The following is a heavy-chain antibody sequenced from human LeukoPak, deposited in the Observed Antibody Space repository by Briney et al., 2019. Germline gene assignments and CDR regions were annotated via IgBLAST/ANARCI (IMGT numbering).Heavy chain of an antibody. CDR1: GGSISGHY. V-gene: IGHV4-59*11. CDR2: IHYSGRP. D-gene: IGHD3-16*01. CDR3: ARFGVDYDMDV. J-gene: IGHJ6*02. Sequence: SETLSLTCTVSGGSISGHYWTWLRQPPGKGLEWIGQIHYSGRPDYNPSLKSRVTISVDTSKNQLSLKVTSVTGADTAVYYCARFGVDYDMDVWGQGTTVTVSS.